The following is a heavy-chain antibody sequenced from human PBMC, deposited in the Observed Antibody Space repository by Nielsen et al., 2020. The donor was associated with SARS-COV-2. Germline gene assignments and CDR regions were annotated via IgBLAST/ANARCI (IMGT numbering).Heavy chain of an antibody. Sequence: GSLRLSCAASGFTFSTYGMHWVRQAPGKGLEWVAATSYDGSNKYYVDSVKGRFTISRDNSKNTLYLQMSSLREEDTAVYYCAKDWTAIVVVPSGGVDYWGQGTLVTVSS. CDR2: TSYDGSNK. V-gene: IGHV3-30*18. J-gene: IGHJ4*02. D-gene: IGHD2-15*01. CDR1: GFTFSTYG. CDR3: AKDWTAIVVVPSGGVDY.